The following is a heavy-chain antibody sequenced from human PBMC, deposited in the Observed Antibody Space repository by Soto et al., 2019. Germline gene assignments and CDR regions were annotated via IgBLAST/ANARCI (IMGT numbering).Heavy chain of an antibody. Sequence: GGSLRLSCAASGFTFSSYDMHWVRQATGKGLEWVSAIGTAGDTYYPGSVKGRFTISRENAKNSLYLQMNSLRAGDTAVYYCARAFVDTAMEPYYYYGMDVWGQGTTVTVSS. CDR2: IGTAGDT. CDR3: ARAFVDTAMEPYYYYGMDV. V-gene: IGHV3-13*01. J-gene: IGHJ6*02. D-gene: IGHD5-18*01. CDR1: GFTFSSYD.